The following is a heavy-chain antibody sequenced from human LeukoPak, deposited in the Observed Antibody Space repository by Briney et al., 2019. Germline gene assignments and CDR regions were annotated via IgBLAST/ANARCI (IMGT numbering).Heavy chain of an antibody. D-gene: IGHD3-10*01. J-gene: IGHJ4*02. Sequence: SETLSLTCTVSGGSISSSSYYWGWIRQPPGKGLEWIGSIYYSGSTYYNPSLNSRVTISVDTSKSQFSLNLSSVTAADTAVYYCARRSQGSGSFGYWGQGTLVTVSS. V-gene: IGHV4-39*01. CDR1: GGSISSSSYY. CDR3: ARRSQGSGSFGY. CDR2: IYYSGST.